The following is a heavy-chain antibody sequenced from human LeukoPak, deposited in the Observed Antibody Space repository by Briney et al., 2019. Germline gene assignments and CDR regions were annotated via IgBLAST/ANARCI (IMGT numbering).Heavy chain of an antibody. CDR2: IKEDGSET. J-gene: IGHJ4*02. CDR3: SYSLNY. V-gene: IGHV3-7*01. CDR1: GFTISRSW. D-gene: IGHD2-21*01. Sequence: PGGSLRLSCAASGFTISRSWMDWVRQAPGKGLEWVANIKEDGSETHYVDSAKGRFTISRDNAKNTLFLQVDSLRVEDTAIYYCSYSLNYWGQGTLVTVSS.